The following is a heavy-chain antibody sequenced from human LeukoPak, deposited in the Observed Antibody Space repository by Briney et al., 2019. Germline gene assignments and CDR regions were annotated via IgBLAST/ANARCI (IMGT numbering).Heavy chain of an antibody. CDR1: GGSISSYY. D-gene: IGHD5-18*01. V-gene: IGHV4-59*01. J-gene: IGHJ4*02. Sequence: SETLSLTCTVSGGSISSYYWSWLRQPPGKGLEWIGYIYYSGSTNYNPSLKSRVTISVDTSENQFSLKLSSVTAADTAVYYCARVDTAMVTLYFDYWGQGTLVTVSS. CDR2: IYYSGST. CDR3: ARVDTAMVTLYFDY.